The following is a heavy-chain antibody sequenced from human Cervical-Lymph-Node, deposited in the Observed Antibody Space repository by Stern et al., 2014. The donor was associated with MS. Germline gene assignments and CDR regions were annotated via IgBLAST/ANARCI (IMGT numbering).Heavy chain of an antibody. J-gene: IGHJ4*02. CDR2: LYYSGTT. CDR3: AREGPRTGTLVY. V-gene: IGHV4-30-4*01. D-gene: IGHD3/OR15-3a*01. Sequence: QLQLQESGPGLVKPSQTLSLTCTVSGGSISSGDYYWSWIRQPPGKGLEWLGYLYYSGTTYYNPSLKSRFTISVDTSKNQFSLKLSSVTAADTAVYYCAREGPRTGTLVYWGQGTLVTVSS. CDR1: GGSISSGDYY.